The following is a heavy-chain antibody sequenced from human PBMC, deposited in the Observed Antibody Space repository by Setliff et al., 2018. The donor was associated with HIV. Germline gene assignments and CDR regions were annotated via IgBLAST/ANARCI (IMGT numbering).Heavy chain of an antibody. CDR1: GGSFSGYY. Sequence: SETLSLTCAVYGGSFSGYYWSWIRQPAGKGLEWIGRIYARGGTNYNPSLESRVTMSVDTSMNQFSLKLTSVTAADTAVYYCARGQYCGGGSCYSPSYNWFDPWGQGTLVTVSS. J-gene: IGHJ5*02. V-gene: IGHV4-59*10. CDR3: ARGQYCGGGSCYSPSYNWFDP. D-gene: IGHD2-15*01. CDR2: IYARGGT.